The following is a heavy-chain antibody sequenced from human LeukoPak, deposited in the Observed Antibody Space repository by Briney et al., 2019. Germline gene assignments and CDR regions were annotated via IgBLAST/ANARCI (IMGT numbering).Heavy chain of an antibody. J-gene: IGHJ3*02. D-gene: IGHD3-22*01. V-gene: IGHV3-23*01. Sequence: GGSLRLSCAASGFTFSSYAMSWFRKPPGKGLDWVSAISGSGGSTYYADSVKGRFTISRDNSKNTLYLQMNSLRAEDTAVYYCAKNYDSSGSFHFDIWGQGTMVTVSS. CDR1: GFTFSSYA. CDR3: AKNYDSSGSFHFDI. CDR2: ISGSGGST.